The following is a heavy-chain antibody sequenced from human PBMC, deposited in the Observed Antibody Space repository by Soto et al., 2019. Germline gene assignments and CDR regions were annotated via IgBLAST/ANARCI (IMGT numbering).Heavy chain of an antibody. CDR2: IYYSGST. V-gene: IGHV4-59*12. CDR3: ARELLAAAELYKEHTGPWFDP. CDR1: GGSISSYY. D-gene: IGHD6-13*01. J-gene: IGHJ5*02. Sequence: PSETLSLTCTVSGGSISSYYWSWIRQPPGKGLEWIGYIYYSGSTNYNPSLKSRVTISVDTSKNQFSLKLSSVTAADTAVYYCARELLAAAELYKEHTGPWFDPWGQGTLVTVSS.